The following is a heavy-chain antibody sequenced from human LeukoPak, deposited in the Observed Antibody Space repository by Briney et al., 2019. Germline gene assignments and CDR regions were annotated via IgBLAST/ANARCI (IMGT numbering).Heavy chain of an antibody. CDR1: GGSVSGSYY. Sequence: PSETLSLTCTVSGGSVSGSYYWNWIRQPPGKGLEWIGYMYSSGTINYNPSLKSRVTVSIDMSKNQFSLKLSSVTAADTAVYYCARDKAVAGGIWRDYYYGMDVWGQGTTVTVSS. J-gene: IGHJ6*02. V-gene: IGHV4-61*01. CDR2: MYSSGTI. D-gene: IGHD6-19*01. CDR3: ARDKAVAGGIWRDYYYGMDV.